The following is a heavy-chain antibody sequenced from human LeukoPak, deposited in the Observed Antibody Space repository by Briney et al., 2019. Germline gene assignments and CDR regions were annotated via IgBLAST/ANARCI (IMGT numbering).Heavy chain of an antibody. CDR2: IIPIFGTA. J-gene: IGHJ4*02. CDR3: ASWDVVVPAAQPFDY. CDR1: GGTFSSYA. V-gene: IGHV1-69*01. Sequence: SVKVSCKASGGTFSSYAISWVRQAPGQGLEWMGGIIPIFGTANYAQKFQGRVTITADESTSTAYMELSSLRSEDTAVYYCASWDVVVPAAQPFDYWGQGTLVTVSS. D-gene: IGHD2-2*01.